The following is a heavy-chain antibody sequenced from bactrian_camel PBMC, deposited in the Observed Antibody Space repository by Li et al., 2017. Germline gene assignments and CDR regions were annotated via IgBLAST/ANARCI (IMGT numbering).Heavy chain of an antibody. D-gene: IGHD2*01. V-gene: IGHV3S67*01. CDR2: IGSDENR. CDR3: AAGDRTFGDSCRNKY. J-gene: IGHJ4*01. CDR1: GYTYTSAC. Sequence: QLVESGGGSVQAGGSLRLSCVGSGYTYTSACMGWIRQAPGKEREGVAVIGSDENRFYADSVKGRFTVTRDNVKNTLTLQLNSLKPDDTATYYCAAGDRTFGDSCRNKYWGQGTQVTVS.